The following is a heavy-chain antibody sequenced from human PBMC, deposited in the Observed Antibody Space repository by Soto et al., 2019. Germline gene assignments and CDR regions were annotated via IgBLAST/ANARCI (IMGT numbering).Heavy chain of an antibody. CDR3: ARSGITMVRGVTEPLFPGEDWFDP. Sequence: SETLSLTCAVSGYSISSGYYWGWIRRPPGKGLEWVGSIYHSGSTYYNPSLKSRVTISVDTSKNQFSPKLSSVTAADTAVYYCARSGITMVRGVTEPLFPGEDWFDPWGQGTLVTVSS. CDR1: GYSISSGYY. CDR2: IYHSGST. J-gene: IGHJ5*02. V-gene: IGHV4-38-2*01. D-gene: IGHD3-10*01.